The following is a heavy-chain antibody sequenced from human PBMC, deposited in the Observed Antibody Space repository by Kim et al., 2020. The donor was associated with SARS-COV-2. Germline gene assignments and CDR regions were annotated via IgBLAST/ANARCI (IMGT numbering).Heavy chain of an antibody. CDR2: IYHSGST. V-gene: IGHV4-4*02. J-gene: IGHJ6*02. D-gene: IGHD6-19*01. CDR1: GGSISSSNW. Sequence: SETLSLTCAVSGGSISSSNWWSWVRQPPGKGLEWIGEIYHSGSTNYNPSLKSRVTISVDKSKNQFSLKLSSVTAADTAVYYCARAGGWLNYYYGMDVWGQGTTVTVSS. CDR3: ARAGGWLNYYYGMDV.